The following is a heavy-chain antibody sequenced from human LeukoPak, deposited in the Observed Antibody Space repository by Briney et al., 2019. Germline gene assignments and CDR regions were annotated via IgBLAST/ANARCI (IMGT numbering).Heavy chain of an antibody. J-gene: IGHJ4*02. D-gene: IGHD3-10*01. V-gene: IGHV4-59*08. CDR1: GGSFSGYY. CDR3: ARLNGDLDY. CDR2: IYYSGST. Sequence: SETLSLTCAVYGGSFSGYYWSWIRQPPGKGLEWIGYIYYSGSTNYNPSLKSRVTISVDTSKNQFSLKLSSVTAADTAVYYCARLNGDLDYWGQGTLVTVSS.